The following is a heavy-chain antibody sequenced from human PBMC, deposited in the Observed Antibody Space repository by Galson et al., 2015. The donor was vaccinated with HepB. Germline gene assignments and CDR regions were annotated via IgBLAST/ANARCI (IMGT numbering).Heavy chain of an antibody. CDR1: GFTFSSYA. Sequence: SLRLSCAASGFTFSSYAMSWVRQAPGKGLEWVSAISGSGGSTYYADSVKGRFTISRDNSKNTLYLQMNSLRAEDTAVYYCAKDPALLKCSGGSCWVYWGQGTLVTVSS. CDR3: AKDPALLKCSGGSCWVY. D-gene: IGHD2-15*01. CDR2: ISGSGGST. J-gene: IGHJ4*02. V-gene: IGHV3-23*01.